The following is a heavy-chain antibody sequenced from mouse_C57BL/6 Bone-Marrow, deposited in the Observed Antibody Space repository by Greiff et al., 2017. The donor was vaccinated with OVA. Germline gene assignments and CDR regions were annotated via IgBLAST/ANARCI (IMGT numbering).Heavy chain of an antibody. D-gene: IGHD1-1*01. J-gene: IGHJ4*01. CDR2: ISDGGSYT. V-gene: IGHV5-4*03. CDR1: GFTFSSYA. Sequence: VMLVESGGGLVKPGGSLKLSCAASGFTFSSYAMSWVRQTPEKRLEWVATISDGGSYTYYPDNVKGRFTISRDNAKNNLYLQMSHLKSEDTAMYYCASPYYFSYYAMDYWGQGTSVTVSS. CDR3: ASPYYFSYYAMDY.